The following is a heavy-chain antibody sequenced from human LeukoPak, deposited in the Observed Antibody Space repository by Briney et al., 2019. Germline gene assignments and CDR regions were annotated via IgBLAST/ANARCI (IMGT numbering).Heavy chain of an antibody. V-gene: IGHV7-4-1*02. J-gene: IGHJ6*02. Sequence: GASVKVSCKVSGYTLTELSMHWVRQAPGQGLEWMGWINTNTGNPTYAQGFTGRFVFSLDTSVSTAYLQISSLKAEDTAVYYCASPLGLPAAIVFPRIYYYYGMDVWGQGTTVTVSS. CDR1: GYTLTELS. CDR2: INTNTGNP. CDR3: ASPLGLPAAIVFPRIYYYYGMDV. D-gene: IGHD2-2*01.